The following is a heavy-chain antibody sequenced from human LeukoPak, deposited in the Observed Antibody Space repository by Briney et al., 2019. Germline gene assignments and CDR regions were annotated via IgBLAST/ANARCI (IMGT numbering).Heavy chain of an antibody. V-gene: IGHV1-18*01. CDR3: ARDPYRIYYGSGAGSWFDP. CDR1: GCTFTSYG. J-gene: IGHJ5*02. CDR2: ISAYNGNT. Sequence: ASVKVSCKASGCTFTSYGISWVRQAPGQGLEWMGWISAYNGNTNYAQKLQGRVTMTTDTSTSTAYMELRSLRSDDTAVYYCARDPYRIYYGSGAGSWFDPWGQGTLVTVSS. D-gene: IGHD3-10*01.